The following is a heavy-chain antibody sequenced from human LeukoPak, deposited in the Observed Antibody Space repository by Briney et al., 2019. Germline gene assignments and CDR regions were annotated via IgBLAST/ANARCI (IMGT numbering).Heavy chain of an antibody. J-gene: IGHJ4*02. CDR1: GGSISISSSY. D-gene: IGHD6-13*01. CDR3: AREVVAAAGTVDY. Sequence: SETLSLTCTVSGGSISISSSYWGWIRQPPGKGLEWVGSVHYSGNTFYNPSLKSRVTISLDTSKNHFSLKVHSVTAADTAVYYCAREVVAAAGTVDYWGQGTLVIVSS. CDR2: VHYSGNT. V-gene: IGHV4-39*07.